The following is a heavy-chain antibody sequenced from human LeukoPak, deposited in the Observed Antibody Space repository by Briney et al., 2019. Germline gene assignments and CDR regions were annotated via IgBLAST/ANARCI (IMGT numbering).Heavy chain of an antibody. D-gene: IGHD3-22*01. CDR1: GFTVSSNY. V-gene: IGHV3-53*01. Sequence: GGSLRLSCAASGFTVSSNYMSWVRQAPGKGLEWVSVIYSGGDTYYADSVKGRFTVSRDNAKNTLYLQMNSLRVDDTAVYYCGKLKSSGYLIEYWGQGTLVTVSS. J-gene: IGHJ4*02. CDR3: GKLKSSGYLIEY. CDR2: IYSGGDT.